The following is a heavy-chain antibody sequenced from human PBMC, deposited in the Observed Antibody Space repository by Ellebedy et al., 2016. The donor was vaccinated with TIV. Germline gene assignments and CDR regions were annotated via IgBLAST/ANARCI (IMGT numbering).Heavy chain of an antibody. CDR2: IYYGGSA. Sequence: MPSETLSLTCTVSGDSISPYYWNWIRQPPGKGLECIGYIYYGGSANYNPSLKSRVTIPVDRSKNQFSLNLSSVTAADTAMYYCARQHDPKYNNYMDVWGKGTTVTVSS. V-gene: IGHV4-59*01. CDR3: ARQHDPKYNNYMDV. CDR1: GDSISPYY. J-gene: IGHJ6*03.